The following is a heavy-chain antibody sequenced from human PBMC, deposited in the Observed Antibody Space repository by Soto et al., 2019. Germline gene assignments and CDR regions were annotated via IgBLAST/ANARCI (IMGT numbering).Heavy chain of an antibody. CDR1: GFTFSNSW. CDR3: TTARWGHCSSNSCYPPGDY. J-gene: IGHJ4*02. Sequence: EVQLVASGGGLVKPGGSLRLSCAASGFTFSNSWMNWVLQAPGKGLEWVGRIKSKTDGGTTDYAAPVKGRFTISRDDSKNTLYLQMNSLKPEETAVYYCTTARWGHCSSNSCYPPGDYWGQGTLVTVSS. V-gene: IGHV3-15*07. CDR2: IKSKTDGGTT. D-gene: IGHD2-2*01.